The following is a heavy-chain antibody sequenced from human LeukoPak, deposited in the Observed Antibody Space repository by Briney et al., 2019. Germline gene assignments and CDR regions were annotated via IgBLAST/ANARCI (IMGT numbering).Heavy chain of an antibody. J-gene: IGHJ5*02. CDR1: GFTFSSYE. D-gene: IGHD3-22*01. CDR2: TRNKANSYTT. Sequence: PGGSLRLSCAASGFTFSSYEMNWVRQAPGKGLEWVGRTRNKANSYTTEYAASVKGRFTISRDDSKNALYLQMNGLKTEDTAVYYCARRGLGPYKSSDSWGQGTLVTVSS. CDR3: ARRGLGPYKSSDS. V-gene: IGHV3-72*01.